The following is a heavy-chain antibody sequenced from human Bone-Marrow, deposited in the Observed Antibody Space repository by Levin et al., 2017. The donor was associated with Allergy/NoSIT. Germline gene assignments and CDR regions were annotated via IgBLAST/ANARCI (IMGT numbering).Heavy chain of an antibody. CDR3: AKDLGGYTYVFDY. V-gene: IGHV3-30*18. J-gene: IGHJ4*02. CDR1: GFTFSDYG. CDR2: ISNDGSTK. Sequence: PGGSLRLSCAASGFTFSDYGIHWVRQAPGKGLEWVAVISNDGSTKYYVDSVKGRFTISRDNSKNTLYLQMNSLRAEDTAVYYCAKDLGGYTYVFDYWGQGTLVIVSS. D-gene: IGHD5-18*01.